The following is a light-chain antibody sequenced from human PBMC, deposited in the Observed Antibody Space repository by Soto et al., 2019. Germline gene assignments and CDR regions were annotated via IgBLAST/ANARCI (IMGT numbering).Light chain of an antibody. J-gene: IGKJ5*01. V-gene: IGKV3-15*01. CDR1: QSVSSN. CDR2: GAS. CDR3: QQYNNWPPIN. Sequence: EIVMTQSPATLSVSPVERATLSCRASQSVSSNLAWYQQKPGQAPRLLIYGASTRATGIPARFSGSGSGTEFTLTISSLQSEDFAVYYCQQYNNWPPINCGQGKRREIK.